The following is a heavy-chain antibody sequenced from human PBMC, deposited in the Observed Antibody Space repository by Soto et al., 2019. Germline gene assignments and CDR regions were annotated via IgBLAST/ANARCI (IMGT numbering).Heavy chain of an antibody. J-gene: IGHJ4*03. CDR3: GIDADGGFDD. Sequence: SETLSLTCPVSGPSITIHYWSWIRQAPGDGMEWIGCSYYRGSTTYYPSFKSRVNMSGDNSKDQLSLKLTSATAADPAVHYCGIDADGGFDDWGQGILVTVSS. CDR2: SYYRGST. V-gene: IGHV4-59*11. CDR1: GPSITIHY. D-gene: IGHD2-15*01.